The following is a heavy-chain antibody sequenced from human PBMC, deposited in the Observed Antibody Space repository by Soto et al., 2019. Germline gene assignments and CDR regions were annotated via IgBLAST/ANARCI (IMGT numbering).Heavy chain of an antibody. CDR1: GFTFTSSA. V-gene: IGHV1-58*01. CDR2: IVVGSGNT. D-gene: IGHD1-26*01. Sequence: GASVKVSCKASGFTFTSSAVQWVRQARGQRLEWIGWIVVGSGNTNYAQKFQERVTITRDMSTSTAYMELSSLRSEGTAVYYCAAAPLYSGSYYDYFDYWSQGTLVTVSS. J-gene: IGHJ4*02. CDR3: AAAPLYSGSYYDYFDY.